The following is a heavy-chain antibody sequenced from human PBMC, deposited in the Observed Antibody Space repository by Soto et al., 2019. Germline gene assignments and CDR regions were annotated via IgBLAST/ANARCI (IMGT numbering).Heavy chain of an antibody. D-gene: IGHD2-8*01. Sequence: EVQLVETGGGLIQPGGSLRLSCAASGFSVGSNYMTRVRQSPGKGLEWVSLIYSNGDTDYADSVKGRFSISRDNFKNTLYLQMNNLRAEDPAVYHCARKSDSSPVPEADGVWGRGTLVTVSS. V-gene: IGHV3-53*02. CDR2: IYSNGDT. CDR3: ARKSDSSPVPEADGV. CDR1: GFSVGSNY. J-gene: IGHJ4*02.